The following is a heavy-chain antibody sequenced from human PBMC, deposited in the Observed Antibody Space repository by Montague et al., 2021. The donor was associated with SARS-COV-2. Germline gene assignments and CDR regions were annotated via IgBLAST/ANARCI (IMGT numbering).Heavy chain of an antibody. J-gene: IGHJ6*02. D-gene: IGHD3-10*01. CDR2: IYYSGST. V-gene: IGHV4-30-4*08. Sequence: TLSLTCTVSGGSISSGGYYWSWIRQHPGKGLEWIGYIYYSGSTYYNPSLKSRVTISVDTSKNQFSLELSSVTAADTAVYYCARDSMVRASKPSGSTYYYYYGMDVWGQGTTVTVSS. CDR3: ARDSMVRASKPSGSTYYYYYGMDV. CDR1: GGSISSGGYY.